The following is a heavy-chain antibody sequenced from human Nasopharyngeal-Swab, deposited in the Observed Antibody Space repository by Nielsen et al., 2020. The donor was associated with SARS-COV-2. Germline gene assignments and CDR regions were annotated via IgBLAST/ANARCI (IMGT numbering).Heavy chain of an antibody. CDR2: IYYSGST. V-gene: IGHV4-39*01. D-gene: IGHD2-15*01. CDR3: ARRGVVVRGGYYFDY. Sequence: WIRQPPGKGLEWIGSIYYSGSTYYNPSLKNRVTISVDTSKNQFSLKLSSVTAADTAVYYCARRGVVVRGGYYFDYWGQGTLVTVSS. J-gene: IGHJ4*02.